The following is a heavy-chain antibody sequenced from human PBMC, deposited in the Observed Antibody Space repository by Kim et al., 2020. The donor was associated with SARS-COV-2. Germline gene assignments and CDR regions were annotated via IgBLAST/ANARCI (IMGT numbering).Heavy chain of an antibody. CDR1: GYSFTSYW. V-gene: IGHV5-51*01. Sequence: GESLKISCKGSGYSFTSYWIGWVRQMPGKGLEWMGIIYPGDSDTRYSPSFQGQVTISADKSISTAYLQWSSLKASDTAMYYCARHCINTAMEDYYYGMDVWGQGTTVTVSS. D-gene: IGHD5-18*01. J-gene: IGHJ6*02. CDR3: ARHCINTAMEDYYYGMDV. CDR2: IYPGDSDT.